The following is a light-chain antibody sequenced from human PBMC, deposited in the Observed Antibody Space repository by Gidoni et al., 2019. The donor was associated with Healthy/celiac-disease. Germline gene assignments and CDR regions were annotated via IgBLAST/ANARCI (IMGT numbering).Light chain of an antibody. V-gene: IGKV1-5*03. CDR2: KAS. CDR1: QSISSW. CDR3: QQYNSYSWT. J-gene: IGKJ1*01. Sequence: GDRVTITCRASQSISSWLAWYQQKPGKVPKLLIYKASSLESGVPSWFSGSGSGTEFTLTISSLQPDDFATYYCQQYNSYSWTFGQGTKVEIK.